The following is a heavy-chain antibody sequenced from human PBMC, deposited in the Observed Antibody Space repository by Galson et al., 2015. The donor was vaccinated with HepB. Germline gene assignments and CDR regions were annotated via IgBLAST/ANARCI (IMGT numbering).Heavy chain of an antibody. D-gene: IGHD2-2*01. CDR2: INPNSGGT. CDR1: GYTFTGYY. V-gene: IGHV1-2*04. J-gene: IGHJ6*02. CDR3: ARDRLGYCSSTSCYPVYYYYGTDV. Sequence: SVKVSCKASGYTFTGYYMHWVRQAPGQGLEWMGWINPNSGGTNYAQKFQGWVTMTRDTSISTAYMELSRLRSDDTAVYYCARDRLGYCSSTSCYPVYYYYGTDVWGQGTTVTVSS.